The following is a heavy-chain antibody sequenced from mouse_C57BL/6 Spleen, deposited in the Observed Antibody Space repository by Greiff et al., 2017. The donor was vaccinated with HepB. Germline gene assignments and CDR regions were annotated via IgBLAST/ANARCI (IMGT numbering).Heavy chain of an antibody. D-gene: IGHD1-1*01. CDR2: IRNKANGYTT. CDR3: ASSYGSSYRNSFDC. V-gene: IGHV7-3*01. J-gene: IGHJ2*01. CDR1: GFTFTDYY. Sequence: EVKLMESGGGLVQPGGSLSLSCAASGFTFTDYYMSWVRQPPGKALEWLGFIRNKANGYTTEYSASVKGRFTISRDNSQSILYLQMNALRAEDSATYYCASSYGSSYRNSFDCWGQGTPPTVSS.